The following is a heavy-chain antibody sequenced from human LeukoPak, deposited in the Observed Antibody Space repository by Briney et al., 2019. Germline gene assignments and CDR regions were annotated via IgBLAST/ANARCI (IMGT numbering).Heavy chain of an antibody. CDR1: GYTFIAYY. J-gene: IGHJ4*02. CDR2: INPNSGGT. Sequence: GASVKVSCKASGYTFIAYYMHWVRQAPGQGLEWMGWINPNSGGTNYAQKFQGRVTMTRDTSISTAYMDLSRLRSDDTAVYYCARPDPTRKLALSYWGQGTLVTVSS. D-gene: IGHD1-26*01. CDR3: ARPDPTRKLALSY. V-gene: IGHV1-2*02.